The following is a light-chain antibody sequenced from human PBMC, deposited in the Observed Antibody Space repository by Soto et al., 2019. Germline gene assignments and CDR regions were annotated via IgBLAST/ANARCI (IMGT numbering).Light chain of an antibody. J-gene: IGKJ3*01. CDR2: LAS. CDR3: MQALQTPRFT. CDR1: QSLLHANGNTY. V-gene: IGKV2-28*01. Sequence: DIVMTQFPLSLPVSPGESASISCTSSQSLLHANGNTYLDWYRQKPGQSPQLLIYLASNRSSGVPDRFSGSGSGTEFTLKISRVEAEDVGVYYCMQALQTPRFTFGPGTKVDIK.